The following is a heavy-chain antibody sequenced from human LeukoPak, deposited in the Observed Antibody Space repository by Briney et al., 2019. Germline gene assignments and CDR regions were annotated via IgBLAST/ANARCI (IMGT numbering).Heavy chain of an antibody. CDR3: ARPDDYGGKPAAFDI. V-gene: IGHV5-51*01. CDR2: IYPGDSDT. D-gene: IGHD4-23*01. Sequence: GESLKICCKGSGYTFITYWIGWVRQMPGKGLEWMGIIYPGDSDTRYSPSFRGQVTISADKSINTAYLQWSSLKASDTAMYYCARPDDYGGKPAAFDIWGQGTMVTVSS. CDR1: GYTFITYW. J-gene: IGHJ3*02.